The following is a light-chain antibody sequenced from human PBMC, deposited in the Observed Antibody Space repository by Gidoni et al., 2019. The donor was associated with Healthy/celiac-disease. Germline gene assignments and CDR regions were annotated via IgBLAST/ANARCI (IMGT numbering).Light chain of an antibody. CDR1: QSVSSSY. CDR3: QQYGSSPPT. CDR2: GAS. Sequence: EIVLTQSPGTLSLSPGERATLSCRASQSVSSSYLAWYQQKPGQAPRLLIYGASSRATGIPDRFSGSGSGTDFTLTISRLEPKDFAVYYCQQYGSSPPTFGQGTKVESK. J-gene: IGKJ1*01. V-gene: IGKV3-20*01.